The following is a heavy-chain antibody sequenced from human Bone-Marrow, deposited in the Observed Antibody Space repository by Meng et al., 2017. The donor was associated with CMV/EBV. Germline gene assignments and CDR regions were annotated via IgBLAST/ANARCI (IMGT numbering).Heavy chain of an antibody. Sequence: GESLKISCAGSGFTFSTYNMNWVRRAPGKGLEWVANIKQDGSEKYYVDSVKGRFTISRDNAKNSLYLQMNILRAEDTAVYYCARTYYDFWSGYLHYFDYWGQGTLVTVSS. V-gene: IGHV3-7*01. CDR3: ARTYYDFWSGYLHYFDY. CDR2: IKQDGSEK. D-gene: IGHD3-3*01. J-gene: IGHJ4*02. CDR1: GFTFSTYN.